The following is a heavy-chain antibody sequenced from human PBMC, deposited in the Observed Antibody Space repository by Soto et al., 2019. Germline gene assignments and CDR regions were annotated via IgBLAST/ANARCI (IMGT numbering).Heavy chain of an antibody. J-gene: IGHJ4*02. D-gene: IGHD2-21*02. CDR3: ARVSYPWMAVTGTDFDY. CDR2: IFHSGST. Sequence: QVQLQESGPGLVKPSGTLSLTCAVSGGSISSNSNWWSWVRQPPGKGLEWIGEIFHSGSTNYNPSLKSRVTISVDKSKNQFSLNLTSVTAADTAVYYCARVSYPWMAVTGTDFDYWGQGTLVTVSS. CDR1: GGSISSNSNW. V-gene: IGHV4-4*02.